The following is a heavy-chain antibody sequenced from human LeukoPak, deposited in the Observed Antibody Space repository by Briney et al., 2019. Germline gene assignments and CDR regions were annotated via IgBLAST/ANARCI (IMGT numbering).Heavy chain of an antibody. D-gene: IGHD3-10*01. Sequence: PSETLSLTCAVSGGPFSGYFGSWIRQSSGKGLEWIGEIHNSGTTNYNPSLNSRVTISEDTSKNQFYLNLSSVTAADTAVYYCARRYYYNLGSFPFDFWGQGTLVTVSS. CDR1: GGPFSGYF. CDR3: ARRYYYNLGSFPFDF. V-gene: IGHV4-34*01. J-gene: IGHJ4*02. CDR2: IHNSGTT.